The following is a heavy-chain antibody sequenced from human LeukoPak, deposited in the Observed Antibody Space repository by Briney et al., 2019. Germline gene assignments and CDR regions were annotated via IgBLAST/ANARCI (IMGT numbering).Heavy chain of an antibody. J-gene: IGHJ3*02. CDR3: ARMGYPDAFDI. D-gene: IGHD3-16*02. CDR2: ISSSGSTI. CDR1: GFAFGDYY. V-gene: IGHV3-11*04. Sequence: GGSLRLSCAASGFAFGDYYMSWIRQAPGKGLEWVSYISSSGSTIYYADSVKGRFTISRDNAKNSLYLQMNSLRAEDTAVYYCARMGYPDAFDIWGQGTMVTVSS.